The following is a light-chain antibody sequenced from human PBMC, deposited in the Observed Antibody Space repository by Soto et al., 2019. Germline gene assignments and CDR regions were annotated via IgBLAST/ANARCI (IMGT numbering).Light chain of an antibody. V-gene: IGKV1-33*01. CDR1: QNIKNY. J-gene: IGKJ5*01. Sequence: DIQMTQSPSSLSASVADRITITFHAIQNIKNYLSWYQQKAGRAPKLLIYDASNLEGGVHSRFRGSGSGTDFTFTISRLQAEDIAKYYCQQYENLPTFGQRARLEI. CDR2: DAS. CDR3: QQYENLPT.